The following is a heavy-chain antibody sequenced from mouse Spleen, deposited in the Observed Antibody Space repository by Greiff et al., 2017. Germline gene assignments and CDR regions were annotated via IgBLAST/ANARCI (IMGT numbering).Heavy chain of an antibody. D-gene: IGHD2-4*01. V-gene: IGHV5-17*01. J-gene: IGHJ1*01. CDR1: GFTFSDYG. Sequence: EVKLVESGGGLVKPGGSLKLSCAASGFTFSDYGMHWVRQAPEKGLEWVAYISSGSSTIYYADTVKGRFTISRDNAKNTLFLQMTSLRSEDTAMYYCARDDYDVLWYFDVWGAGTTVTVSS. CDR3: ARDDYDVLWYFDV. CDR2: ISSGSSTI.